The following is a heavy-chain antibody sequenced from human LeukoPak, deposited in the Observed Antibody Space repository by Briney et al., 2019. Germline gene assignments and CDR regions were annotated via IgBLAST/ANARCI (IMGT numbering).Heavy chain of an antibody. D-gene: IGHD3-3*02. CDR2: ISYDGSNK. V-gene: IGHV3-30*03. Sequence: GGSLRLSCAASGFTFSSYGMHWVRQAPGKGLEWVAVISYDGSNKYYADSVKGRFTISRDNSKNTLYLQMNSLRAEDTAVYYCARATVLGYFDYWGQGTLVSVSS. CDR1: GFTFSSYG. CDR3: ARATVLGYFDY. J-gene: IGHJ4*02.